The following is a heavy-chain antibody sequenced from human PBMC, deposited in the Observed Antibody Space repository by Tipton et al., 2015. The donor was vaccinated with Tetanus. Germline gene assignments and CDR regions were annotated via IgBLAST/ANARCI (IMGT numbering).Heavy chain of an antibody. CDR2: IYYSGST. V-gene: IGHV4-59*11. CDR3: ARNTVAGTVTFDY. D-gene: IGHD6-19*01. CDR1: GGSMSSHY. J-gene: IGHJ4*02. Sequence: TLSLTCSVSGGSMSSHYWSWIRQPPGKGLEWIGYIYYSGSTNYNPSLKSRVTISVDTSKNQFSLKLSSVTAADTAVYYCARNTVAGTVTFDYWGQGTLVTVSS.